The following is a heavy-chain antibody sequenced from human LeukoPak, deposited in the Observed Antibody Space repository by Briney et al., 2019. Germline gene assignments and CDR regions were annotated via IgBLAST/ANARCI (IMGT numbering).Heavy chain of an antibody. Sequence: GGSLRLSCAASGFTFSSYSMNWVRQAPGKGLEWVAVISYDGSNKYYADSVKGRFTISRDNSKNTLYLQMNSLRAEDTAVYYCAKDLGEMTTVTWNWFDPWGQGTLVTVSS. CDR3: AKDLGEMTTVTWNWFDP. CDR1: GFTFSSYS. J-gene: IGHJ5*02. CDR2: ISYDGSNK. D-gene: IGHD4-11*01. V-gene: IGHV3-30*18.